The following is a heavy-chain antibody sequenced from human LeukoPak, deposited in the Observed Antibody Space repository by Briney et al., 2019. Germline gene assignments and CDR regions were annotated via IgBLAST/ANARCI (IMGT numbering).Heavy chain of an antibody. CDR3: ARGYFWSGYSQYYFDY. D-gene: IGHD3-3*01. J-gene: IGHJ4*02. CDR1: GGSISSHY. CDR2: IYYSGST. Sequence: SETLSLTCTVSGGSISSHYWSWLRQPPGKGLEWIGYIYYSGSTNYNPSLKSRVTISVDTSKNQFSLKLSSVTAADTAVYYCARGYFWSGYSQYYFDYWGQGTLVTVSS. V-gene: IGHV4-59*11.